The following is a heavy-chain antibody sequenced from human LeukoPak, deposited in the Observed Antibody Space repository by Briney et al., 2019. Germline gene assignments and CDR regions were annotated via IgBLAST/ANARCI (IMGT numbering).Heavy chain of an antibody. Sequence: SGPTLVKPTQTLTLTSTFSGFSLSTSGVGVGWIRQPPGKALEWLVLIYWYDDKCYSPSLKSRLSITKDTSKNQVVLTMTNMDPVDTATYYCARSGYNYGFDYWGQGTLVTVSS. D-gene: IGHD5-18*01. J-gene: IGHJ4*02. CDR1: GFSLSTSGVG. V-gene: IGHV2-5*01. CDR2: IYWYDDK. CDR3: ARSGYNYGFDY.